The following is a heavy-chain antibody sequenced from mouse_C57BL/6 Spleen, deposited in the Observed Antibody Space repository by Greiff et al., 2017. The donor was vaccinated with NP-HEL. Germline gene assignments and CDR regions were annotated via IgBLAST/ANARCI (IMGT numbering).Heavy chain of an antibody. V-gene: IGHV1-82*01. J-gene: IGHJ2*01. D-gene: IGHD4-1*01. CDR2: IYPGDGDT. CDR1: GYAFSSSW. Sequence: QVQLQQSGPEPVKPGASVKISCKASGYAFSSSWMNWVKQRPGKGLEWIGRIYPGDGDTNYNGKFKGKATLTADKSSSTAYMQLSSLTSEDSAVYFCARSDWDAYFDYWGQGTTLTVSS. CDR3: ARSDWDAYFDY.